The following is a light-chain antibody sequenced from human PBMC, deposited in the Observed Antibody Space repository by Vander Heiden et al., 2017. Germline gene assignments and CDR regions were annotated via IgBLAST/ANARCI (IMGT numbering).Light chain of an antibody. CDR2: AAS. CDR1: QGISSW. V-gene: IGKV1-12*01. Sequence: DIQMTQSPSSVSASVGDRVTITCRASQGISSWLASYQQKPGKAPKLLIYAASSFQSGVPSRFRGSGSGTDFTLTMRILQPEHFATYYCQQANSFPYTFGQWTKPXIK. J-gene: IGKJ2*01. CDR3: QQANSFPYT.